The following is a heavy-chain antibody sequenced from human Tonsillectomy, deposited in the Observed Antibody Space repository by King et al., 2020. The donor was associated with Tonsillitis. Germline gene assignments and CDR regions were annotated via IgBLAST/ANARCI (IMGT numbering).Heavy chain of an antibody. Sequence: VQLVESGGGFTQPGGSLRCSFAASGFSVNTNYISWVRQAPGKGLPFGSVIYVGGSTFYADSVKGRFIISRDSSKNTVYLQMDTLRAEDTALYYCARTSPGVAAAGTINFDSWGQGTLVTVSS. V-gene: IGHV3-53*01. D-gene: IGHD6-13*01. CDR3: ARTSPGVAAAGTINFDS. CDR2: IYVGGST. CDR1: GFSVNTNY. J-gene: IGHJ4*02.